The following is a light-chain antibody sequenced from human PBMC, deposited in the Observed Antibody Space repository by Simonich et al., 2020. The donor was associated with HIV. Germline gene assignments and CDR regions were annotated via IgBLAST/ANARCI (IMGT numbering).Light chain of an antibody. CDR3: QQYNDLPLLA. Sequence: EIVMTQSPATLSVSPGERATLSCRASQIVRSNLAWYQQKRGQAPRLLMYGASKRATDIPARFSGSGSGTEFTLTISSLQSEEFAVYYCQQYNDLPLLAFGGGTKVEIK. J-gene: IGKJ4*01. CDR2: GAS. V-gene: IGKV3-15*01. CDR1: QIVRSN.